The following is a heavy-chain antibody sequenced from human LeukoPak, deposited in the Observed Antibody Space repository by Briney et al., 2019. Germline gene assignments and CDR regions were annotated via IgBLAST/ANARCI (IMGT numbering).Heavy chain of an antibody. CDR2: INIRSTGT. D-gene: IGHD2-8*02. V-gene: IGHV3-23*01. J-gene: IGHJ6*02. Sequence: GGSLRLSCAVSGFTFSSHTMNWVRQAPGKGLEWIAGINIRSTGTYYADSVKGRFTISRDDSKNTLYLRMNTLSVEDTAVYYCAKLLGTMWPMWGLDVWGQGTTVTVSS. CDR3: AKLLGTMWPMWGLDV. CDR1: GFTFSSHT.